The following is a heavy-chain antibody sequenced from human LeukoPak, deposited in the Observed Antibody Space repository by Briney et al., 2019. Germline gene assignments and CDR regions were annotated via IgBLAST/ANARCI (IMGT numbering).Heavy chain of an antibody. V-gene: IGHV4-59*01. CDR1: GGSISSYY. Sequence: SETLSLTCTVSGGSISSYYWSWIRQPPGKGLEWIGYIYYSGSTNYNPSLKSRVTISVDTSKNQFSLKLSSVTAADTAVYYCASSYSSSWYFFDYWGQGTLVTVSS. CDR3: ASSYSSSWYFFDY. CDR2: IYYSGST. J-gene: IGHJ4*02. D-gene: IGHD6-13*01.